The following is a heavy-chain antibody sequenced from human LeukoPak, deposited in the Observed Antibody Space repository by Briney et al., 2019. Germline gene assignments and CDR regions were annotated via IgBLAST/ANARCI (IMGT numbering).Heavy chain of an antibody. V-gene: IGHV4-31*03. CDR3: ARAMGYYDSSGYYPAGPFDY. CDR2: IYYSGST. CDR1: GGSISSGGYY. D-gene: IGHD3-22*01. J-gene: IGHJ4*02. Sequence: SETLSLTCTVSGGSISSGGYYWSWIRQHPGKDLEWIGYIYYSGSTYYNPSLKSRVTISVDTSKNQFSLKLSSVTAADTAVYYCARAMGYYDSSGYYPAGPFDYWGQGTLVTVSS.